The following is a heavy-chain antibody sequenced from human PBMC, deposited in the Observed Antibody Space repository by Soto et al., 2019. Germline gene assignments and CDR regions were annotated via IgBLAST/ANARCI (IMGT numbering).Heavy chain of an antibody. D-gene: IGHD3-9*01. CDR1: GGSISSYY. CDR2: IYYSGST. J-gene: IGHJ4*02. CDR3: ARSKADNFDY. V-gene: IGHV4-59*01. Sequence: SETLSLTCTVSGGSISSYYWSWIRQPPGKGLEWIGYIYYSGSTNYNPSLKSRVTISVDTSKNQFSLKLGSVTAADTAVYYCARSKADNFDYWGQGTLVTVSS.